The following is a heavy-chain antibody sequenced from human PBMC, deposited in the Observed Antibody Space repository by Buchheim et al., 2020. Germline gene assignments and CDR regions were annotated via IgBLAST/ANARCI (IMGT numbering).Heavy chain of an antibody. J-gene: IGHJ6*02. V-gene: IGHV3-74*01. Sequence: EVQLVESGGGLVQPGGSLRLSCAASGFTFSSYWMHWVRQAPGKGLVWVSRINSDGSSTSYADSVKGRFTISRDNAKNTLYLQMNSLRAEDTAVYYCAAHYYGLGSYYWHPSYYYYGMDVWGQGTT. CDR2: INSDGSST. CDR1: GFTFSSYW. D-gene: IGHD3-10*01. CDR3: AAHYYGLGSYYWHPSYYYYGMDV.